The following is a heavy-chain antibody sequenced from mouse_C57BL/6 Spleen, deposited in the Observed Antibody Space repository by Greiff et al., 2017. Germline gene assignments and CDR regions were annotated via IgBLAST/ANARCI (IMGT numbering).Heavy chain of an antibody. CDR3: ARVGYDYAMDY. D-gene: IGHD2-3*01. Sequence: QVHVKQPGAELVKPGASVKLSCKASGYTFTSYWMHWVKQRPGQGLEWIGMIHPNSGSTNYNEKFKSKATLTVDKSSSTAYMQLSSLTSEDSAVYYCARVGYDYAMDYWGQGTSVTVSS. CDR2: IHPNSGST. CDR1: GYTFTSYW. V-gene: IGHV1-64*01. J-gene: IGHJ4*01.